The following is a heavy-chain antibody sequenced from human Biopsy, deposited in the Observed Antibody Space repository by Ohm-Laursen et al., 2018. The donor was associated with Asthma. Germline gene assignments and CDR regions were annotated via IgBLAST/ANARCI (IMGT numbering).Heavy chain of an antibody. J-gene: IGHJ6*02. V-gene: IGHV3-33*01. D-gene: IGHD6-13*01. CDR3: ARVGYSSSWYGDYYYGMDV. CDR1: GFTFSSYG. Sequence: SLRLSCSASGFTFSSYGMHWVRQAPGKGLEWVAIIWYDGSNKYYADSVKGRFTISRDNSKNTLYLQMNSLRAEDTAVYYCARVGYSSSWYGDYYYGMDVWGQGTTVTVSS. CDR2: IWYDGSNK.